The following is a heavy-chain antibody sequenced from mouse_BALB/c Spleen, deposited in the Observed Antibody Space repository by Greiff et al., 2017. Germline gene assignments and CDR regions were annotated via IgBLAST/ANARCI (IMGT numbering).Heavy chain of an antibody. V-gene: IGHV1-80*01. D-gene: IGHD1-1*01. J-gene: IGHJ3*01. CDR3: ARDYGSTRFAY. CDR2: IYPGDGDT. CDR1: GYAFSSYW. Sequence: QQSGAELVRPGSSVKISCKASGYAFSSYWMNWVKQRPGQGLEWIGQIYPGDGDTNYNGKFKGKATLTADKSSSTAYMQLSSLTSEDSAVYFCARDYGSTRFAYWGQGTLVTVSA.